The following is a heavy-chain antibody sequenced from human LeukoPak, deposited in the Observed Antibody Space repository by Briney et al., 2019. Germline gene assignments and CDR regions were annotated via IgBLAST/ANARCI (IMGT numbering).Heavy chain of an antibody. V-gene: IGHV3-23*01. J-gene: IGHJ4*02. Sequence: GGSLRLSCAASGFTFSSYAMGWVRQAPGKGLEWVSLISGSGGSTYYADSVKGRFTVSRDNSKNTEYLQTNSLRAEGTAIYYCAKDDDDGDHVVVDHWGQGTLVTVSS. CDR3: AKDDDDGDHVVVDH. CDR2: ISGSGGST. D-gene: IGHD4-17*01. CDR1: GFTFSSYA.